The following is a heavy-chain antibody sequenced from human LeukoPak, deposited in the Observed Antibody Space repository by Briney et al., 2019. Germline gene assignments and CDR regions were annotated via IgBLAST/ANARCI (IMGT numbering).Heavy chain of an antibody. V-gene: IGHV3-20*04. CDR2: INWNGGST. CDR3: ARDRSMHYEFWSGWGYYYYYMDV. J-gene: IGHJ6*03. D-gene: IGHD3-3*01. CDR1: GFTFDDYG. Sequence: TGGSLRLSCAASGFTFDDYGMSWVRQAPGKGLEWVSGINWNGGSTGYADSVKGRFTISRDNAKNSLYLQMNSLRAEDTALYYCARDRSMHYEFWSGWGYYYYYMDVWGKGTPVTVSS.